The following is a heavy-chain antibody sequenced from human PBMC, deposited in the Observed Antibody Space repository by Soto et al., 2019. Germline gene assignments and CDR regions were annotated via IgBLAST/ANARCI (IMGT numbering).Heavy chain of an antibody. V-gene: IGHV3-30*18. J-gene: IGHJ6*02. CDR3: AKDRIAARSKTYYYYGMDV. CDR2: ISYDGSNK. Sequence: PGGSLRLSCAASGFTFSSYGMHWVRQAPGKGLEWVAVISYDGSNKYYADSVKGRFTIPRDNSKNTLYLQMNSLRAEDTAVYYCAKDRIAARSKTYYYYGMDVWGQGTTVTVSS. D-gene: IGHD6-6*01. CDR1: GFTFSSYG.